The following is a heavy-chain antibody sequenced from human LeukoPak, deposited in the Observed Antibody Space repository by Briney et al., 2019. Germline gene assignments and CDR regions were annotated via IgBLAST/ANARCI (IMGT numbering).Heavy chain of an antibody. D-gene: IGHD5-12*01. J-gene: IGHJ5*02. Sequence: GGSLRLSCGSTASNFTACWMHSDRQDPRQGLLWVARINSDGTTTNNADPVKGRFTISRDNAKNTLFLQMNSLRAEDTAVYFCAVSNGGYGPWGQGALVTVSS. CDR3: AVSNGGYGP. CDR1: ASNFTACW. V-gene: IGHV3-74*01. CDR2: INSDGTTT.